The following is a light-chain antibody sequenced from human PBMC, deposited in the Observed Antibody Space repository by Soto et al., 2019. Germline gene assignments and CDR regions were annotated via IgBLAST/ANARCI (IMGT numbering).Light chain of an antibody. V-gene: IGKV1-39*01. Sequence: DMKVTPYPSSLSASIGDRVTISCRTSQSISIYLNWYQQKPGRAPRLLIYAASSLQSGVPSRFVGSGSGTDFTLTITSLQPEDFATYYCQQSYSTPITFGHGTRLEI. CDR2: AAS. J-gene: IGKJ5*01. CDR3: QQSYSTPIT. CDR1: QSISIY.